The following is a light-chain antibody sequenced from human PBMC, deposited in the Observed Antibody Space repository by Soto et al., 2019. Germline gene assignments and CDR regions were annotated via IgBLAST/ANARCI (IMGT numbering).Light chain of an antibody. CDR3: SSYTRRKTVI. J-gene: IGLJ2*01. V-gene: IGLV2-14*01. CDR2: DVS. Sequence: QSALTQPASVSGSPGQSITISCTGTSSDVGGYNYVSWYQQHPGKAPKLMIFDVSNRPSGVPNRFSGSKSGDTAALTISGLQAEDEADYYCSSYTRRKTVIFGGGTKLTVL. CDR1: SSDVGGYNY.